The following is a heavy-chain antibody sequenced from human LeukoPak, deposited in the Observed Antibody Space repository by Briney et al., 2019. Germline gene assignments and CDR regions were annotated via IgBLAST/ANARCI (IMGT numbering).Heavy chain of an antibody. J-gene: IGHJ4*02. CDR3: ARDRSLGDILAGYSDY. V-gene: IGHV3-30*19. D-gene: IGHD3-9*01. CDR1: GFTFSSYG. Sequence: GGSLRLSCAASGFTFSSYGVHWVRQAPGKGLEWVAVISYDGSDKYYADSVKGRFTISRDNSKNTLYLQMNSLRTEDTAVYYCARDRSLGDILAGYSDYWGQGTLVTVSS. CDR2: ISYDGSDK.